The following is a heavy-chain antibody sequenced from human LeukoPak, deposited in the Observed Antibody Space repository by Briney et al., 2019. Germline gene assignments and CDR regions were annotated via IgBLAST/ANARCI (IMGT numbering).Heavy chain of an antibody. Sequence: PSQTPSLTCTVSGGSTSRGGYYWSWIRQYPGNGLEWIGNIYYSGSTYYNPSLKRRLTISVDTSKNQFSLNLTSVTAADTAVYYCARAPGIALTGTSYFDYWGQGTLVTVSS. J-gene: IGHJ4*02. CDR2: IYYSGST. D-gene: IGHD6-13*01. CDR1: GGSTSRGGYY. V-gene: IGHV4-31*03. CDR3: ARAPGIALTGTSYFDY.